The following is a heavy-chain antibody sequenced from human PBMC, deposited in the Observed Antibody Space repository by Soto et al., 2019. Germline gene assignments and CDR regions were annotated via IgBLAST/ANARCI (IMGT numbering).Heavy chain of an antibody. Sequence: HPGGSLRLSCAASVFTFSSYSRNWVRQAPGKGLEWVSYISSSSSTIYYENSVKGRFTISRDNAKNSLYLQMNSLRDEDTAVYYCARLTYYYDSSGRFDAFDIWGQGTMVTVSS. V-gene: IGHV3-48*02. CDR1: VFTFSSYS. CDR3: ARLTYYYDSSGRFDAFDI. CDR2: ISSSSSTI. J-gene: IGHJ3*02. D-gene: IGHD3-22*01.